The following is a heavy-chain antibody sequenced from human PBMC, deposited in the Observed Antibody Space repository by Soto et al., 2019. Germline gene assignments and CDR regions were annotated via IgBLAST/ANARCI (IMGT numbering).Heavy chain of an antibody. J-gene: IGHJ4*02. CDR1: GGSISSYY. CDR3: ARGVLIHQYSSDYFDY. Sequence: QVQLQESGPGLVKPSETLSLTCTVSGGSISSYYWSWIRQPPGKGLEWIGYIYYSGSTNYNHSLKSRVTISVDTSKNQFSLKLSSVTAADTAVYYCARGVLIHQYSSDYFDYWGQGTLVTVSS. CDR2: IYYSGST. V-gene: IGHV4-59*01. D-gene: IGHD6-19*01.